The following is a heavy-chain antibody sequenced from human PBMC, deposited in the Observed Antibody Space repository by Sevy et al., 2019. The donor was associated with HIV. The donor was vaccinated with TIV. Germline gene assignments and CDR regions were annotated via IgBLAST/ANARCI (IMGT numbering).Heavy chain of an antibody. V-gene: IGHV3-53*01. J-gene: IGHJ6*02. Sequence: GGSLRLSCAASGFTVNSNHMNWVRQAPGKGLEWVSVIYTGDTTDYIDSVKGRLTISRENSKNTVYLQMNSLRAEDMAVYYCARARVTYYYVGDYYTSGYGMDVWGQGTTVTVSS. CDR1: GFTVNSNH. D-gene: IGHD3-10*02. CDR3: ARARVTYYYVGDYYTSGYGMDV. CDR2: IYTGDTT.